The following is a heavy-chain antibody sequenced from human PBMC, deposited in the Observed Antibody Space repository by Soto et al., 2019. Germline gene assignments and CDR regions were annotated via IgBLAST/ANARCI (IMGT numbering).Heavy chain of an antibody. CDR3: ARVELAYSSSDDAFDI. J-gene: IGHJ3*02. CDR1: GYTFTSYA. Sequence: GASVKVSCKASGYTFTSYAMHWVRQAPGQRLEWMGWINAGNGNTKYSQKFQGRVTITRDTSASTAYMDLSSLRSEDTAVYYCARVELAYSSSDDAFDIWGQGTMVTVSS. V-gene: IGHV1-3*01. D-gene: IGHD6-13*01. CDR2: INAGNGNT.